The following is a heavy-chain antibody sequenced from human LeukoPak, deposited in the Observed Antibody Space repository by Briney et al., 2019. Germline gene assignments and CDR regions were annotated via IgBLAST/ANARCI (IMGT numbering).Heavy chain of an antibody. V-gene: IGHV4-4*02. D-gene: IGHD3-10*01. CDR2: VYHSGST. CDR3: ARVSGSGLYFKSFDP. Sequence: SGTLSLTCSVSGDDISSSNWWTWVRQPPQKGLEWIGEVYHSGSTNYNPSLKSRIYMSVDKSQNRFSLRLTSVTAADTAVYFCARVSGSGLYFKSFDPWGQGTLVIVSS. CDR1: GDDISSSNW. J-gene: IGHJ5*01.